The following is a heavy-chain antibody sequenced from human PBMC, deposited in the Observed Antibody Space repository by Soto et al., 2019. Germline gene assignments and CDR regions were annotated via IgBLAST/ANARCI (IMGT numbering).Heavy chain of an antibody. J-gene: IGHJ4*02. Sequence: QVQLVQSGAEVKKPGSSVKVSCKASGGTFSSYAISWVRQAPGQGLEWMGGIIPIFGTANYAQKFQGRVAITAGECTSTAYMELSSLRSEDTAVYYCARGTTGTSGLDYWGQGTLVTVSS. V-gene: IGHV1-69*12. CDR1: GGTFSSYA. CDR3: ARGTTGTSGLDY. D-gene: IGHD1-1*01. CDR2: IIPIFGTA.